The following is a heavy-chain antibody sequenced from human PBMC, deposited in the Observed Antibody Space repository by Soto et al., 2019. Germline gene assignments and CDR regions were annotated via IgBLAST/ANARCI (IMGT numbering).Heavy chain of an antibody. CDR3: ARETQWLNWFDQ. D-gene: IGHD6-19*01. CDR2: ISSDSTI. Sequence: GGSLRLSCAASGFTFSNYSMNWVRQAPGKGLEWVSYISSDSTIYYADSVKGRFTISRDNAKNSLYLQMNSLRAEDTAVYYCARETQWLNWFDQWGQGTLVTFS. V-gene: IGHV3-48*01. CDR1: GFTFSNYS. J-gene: IGHJ5*02.